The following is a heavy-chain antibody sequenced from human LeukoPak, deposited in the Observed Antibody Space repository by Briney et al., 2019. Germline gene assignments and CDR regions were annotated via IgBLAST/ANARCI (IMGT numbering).Heavy chain of an antibody. CDR3: ARMNREGIQPPFDY. CDR2: INPNSGGT. Sequence: GASVKVSCKASGYTFTRYYMHWVRQAPGQGLEWMGWINPNSGGTNYAQKFQGRVTMTRDTSISTAYMELSRPRSDDTAVYYCARMNREGIQPPFDYWGQGTLVTVSS. J-gene: IGHJ4*02. V-gene: IGHV1-2*02. D-gene: IGHD5-18*01. CDR1: GYTFTRYY.